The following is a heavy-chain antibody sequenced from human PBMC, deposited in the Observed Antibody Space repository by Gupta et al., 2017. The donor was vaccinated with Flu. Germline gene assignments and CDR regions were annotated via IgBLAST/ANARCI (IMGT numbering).Heavy chain of an antibody. J-gene: IGHJ5*02. Sequence: CSTSSWLCERQGQGKELVWVSRINTDGTITTYAVSGKGRFTISRDNAKNTLYMNINSPRDTDTDLYDCARAAYYDYLYDEPWGQGTLVTVSP. CDR1: CSTSS. V-gene: IGHV3-74*01. D-gene: IGHD3-16*01. CDR3: ARAAYYDYLYDEP. CDR2: INTDGTIT.